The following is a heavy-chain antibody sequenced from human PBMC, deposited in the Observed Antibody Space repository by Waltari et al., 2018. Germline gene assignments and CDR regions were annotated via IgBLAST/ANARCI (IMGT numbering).Heavy chain of an antibody. Sequence: QVQLVESGGGVVQPGRSLRLSCAASGFTFSSYCMHWVRQAPGKGREWVAVIWYDGSNKYYADSVKGRFTISRDNSKNTLYLQMNSLRAEDTAMYYCAKDKVGATTLHYYYYYMDVWGKGTTVTVSS. D-gene: IGHD1-26*01. V-gene: IGHV3-30*18. J-gene: IGHJ6*03. CDR2: IWYDGSNK. CDR1: GFTFSSYC. CDR3: AKDKVGATTLHYYYYYMDV.